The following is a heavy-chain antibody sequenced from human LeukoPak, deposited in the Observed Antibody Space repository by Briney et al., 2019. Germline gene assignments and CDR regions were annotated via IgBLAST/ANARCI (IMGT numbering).Heavy chain of an antibody. CDR2: ISSSSSYI. J-gene: IGHJ4*02. CDR3: ARFYGDYGSGY. CDR1: GFTFSSYS. V-gene: IGHV3-21*01. D-gene: IGHD4-17*01. Sequence: GGSPRLSCAASGFTFSSYSMNWVRQAPGKGLEWVSSISSSSSYIYYADSVKGRFTISRDNAKNSLYLQMNSLRAEDTAVYYCARFYGDYGSGYWGQGTLVTVSS.